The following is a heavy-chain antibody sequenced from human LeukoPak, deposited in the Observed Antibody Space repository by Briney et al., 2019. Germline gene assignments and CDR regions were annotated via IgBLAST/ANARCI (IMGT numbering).Heavy chain of an antibody. Sequence: GGSLRLSCAASGNYWMHWVRQAPGKGLVWVSHINSDGSWTTYVDSVKGRFTISKDNAKNMVYLQMNNLRAEDTGVYYCVSFYETYWGRGTLVTVSS. J-gene: IGHJ4*02. CDR1: GNYW. V-gene: IGHV3-74*01. CDR3: VSFYETY. CDR2: INSDGSWT. D-gene: IGHD2-2*01.